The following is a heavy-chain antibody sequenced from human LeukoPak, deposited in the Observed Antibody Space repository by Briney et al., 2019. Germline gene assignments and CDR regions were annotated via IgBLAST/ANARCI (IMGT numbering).Heavy chain of an antibody. V-gene: IGHV4-61*02. D-gene: IGHD4-17*01. Sequence: SETLSLTCTVSGGSISSGSYYWSWIRQPAGKGLEWIGRIYTSGGTNYNPSLKSRVTISVDTSKNQFSLKLSPVTAADTAVYYCARVPRGDYYYYYMDVWGKGTTVTVSS. CDR3: ARVPRGDYYYYYMDV. J-gene: IGHJ6*03. CDR1: GGSISSGSYY. CDR2: IYTSGGT.